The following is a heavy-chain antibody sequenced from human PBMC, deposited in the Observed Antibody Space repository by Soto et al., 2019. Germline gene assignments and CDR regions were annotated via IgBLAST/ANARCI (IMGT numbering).Heavy chain of an antibody. CDR3: AKSTRYSYGGELDY. D-gene: IGHD5-18*01. Sequence: GGSLRLSCAASGFSFTSYGMHWVRQAPDKGLDWVALIAFDGTNKYYADSVKGRFTISRDNSKNTLYLQMNSLRAEDTAVYYCAKSTRYSYGGELDYWGQGTLVTVSS. CDR2: IAFDGTNK. J-gene: IGHJ4*02. V-gene: IGHV3-30*18. CDR1: GFSFTSYG.